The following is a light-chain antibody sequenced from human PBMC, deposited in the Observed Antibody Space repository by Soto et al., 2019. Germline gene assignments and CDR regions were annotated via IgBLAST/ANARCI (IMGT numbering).Light chain of an antibody. V-gene: IGKV3-11*01. J-gene: IGKJ1*01. CDR3: QQRSNRPMT. CDR1: QSVACS. CDR2: DIS. Sequence: EFVLTQSPATLSLSPGERAILCFRSSQSVACSLAWYQQKPGQAPRLLIYDISTRAAAIPARFSGSGSGTDFTLTISSLEPEDFAVYYCQQRSNRPMTFGQGTKVDIK.